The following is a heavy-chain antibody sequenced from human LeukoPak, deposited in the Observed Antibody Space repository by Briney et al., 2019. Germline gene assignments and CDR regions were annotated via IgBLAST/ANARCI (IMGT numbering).Heavy chain of an antibody. CDR2: IKQDGSEK. Sequence: GGSMRLSCAASGFTFSSYWMSWVRQAPGKGLEWVANIKQDGSEKYYVDSVKGRFTISRDNAKNSLYLQMNSLRAEDTAVYYCARDVYRIVVVPHYFDYWGQGTLVTVSS. CDR3: ARDVYRIVVVPHYFDY. CDR1: GFTFSSYW. D-gene: IGHD3-22*01. V-gene: IGHV3-7*01. J-gene: IGHJ4*02.